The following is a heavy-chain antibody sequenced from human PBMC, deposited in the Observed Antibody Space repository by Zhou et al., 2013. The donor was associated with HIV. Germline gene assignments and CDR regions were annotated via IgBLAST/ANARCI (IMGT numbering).Heavy chain of an antibody. D-gene: IGHD3-9*01. CDR1: GGTFENYP. J-gene: IGHJ4*02. Sequence: QVQLVQSESSILKPGATASVSCKTSGGTFENYPISWVRQAPGHGLEWVGGVIPVLQIAHYSQKFQGRVTVSADKSKTISYLELTSLRSEDTALYFCASGTHDLRALSWLSDNWGQGTLVIVSS. CDR3: ASGTHDLRALSWLSDN. CDR2: VIPVLQIA. V-gene: IGHV1-69*17.